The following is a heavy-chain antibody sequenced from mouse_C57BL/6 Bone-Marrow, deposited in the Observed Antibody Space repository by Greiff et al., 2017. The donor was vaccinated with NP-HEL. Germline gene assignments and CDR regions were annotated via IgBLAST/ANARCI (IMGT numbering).Heavy chain of an antibody. Sequence: EVHLVESGGGLVKPGGSLKLSCAASGFTFSSYPMSWVRQTPEKRLEWVATISGGGGNTYYPDSVKGRFTISRGNAKTTLYLQMSSLRSEDTALYYCARLLSSDYWGQGTSVTVSS. CDR3: ARLLSSDY. J-gene: IGHJ4*01. V-gene: IGHV5-9*01. D-gene: IGHD1-1*02. CDR1: GFTFSSYP. CDR2: ISGGGGNT.